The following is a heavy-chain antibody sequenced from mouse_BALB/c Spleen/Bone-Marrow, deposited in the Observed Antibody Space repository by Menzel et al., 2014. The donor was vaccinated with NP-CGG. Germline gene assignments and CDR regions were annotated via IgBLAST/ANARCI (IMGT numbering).Heavy chain of an antibody. V-gene: IGHV3-2*02. CDR2: ISYSANT. CDR1: GYSITSDYA. Sequence: VQLKESGPGLVKPSQSLSLTCTVTGYSITSDYAWNWIRQFPGNTLEWMGYISYSANTNYNPSLKSRISITRDTSKNQFFPQFNSVTAEDTAPYYLTRGTSAGFAFLGPGTLVTVSA. J-gene: IGHJ3*01. CDR3: TRGTSAGFAF. D-gene: IGHD3-3*01.